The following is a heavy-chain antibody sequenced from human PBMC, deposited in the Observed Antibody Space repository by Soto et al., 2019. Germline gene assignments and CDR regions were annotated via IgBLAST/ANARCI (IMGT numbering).Heavy chain of an antibody. Sequence: EVQLVESGGGLVQPGGSLRLSCEASGFTFSSYWMHWVGQAPGKGLVWVSRINSDGSSTSYADSVKGRFTISRDNAKNTLYLQMNSLRAEDTAVYYCARGSYDYGSGSYLPYNWFDPWGQGTLVTVSS. V-gene: IGHV3-74*01. D-gene: IGHD3-10*01. CDR3: ARGSYDYGSGSYLPYNWFDP. CDR2: INSDGSST. J-gene: IGHJ5*02. CDR1: GFTFSSYW.